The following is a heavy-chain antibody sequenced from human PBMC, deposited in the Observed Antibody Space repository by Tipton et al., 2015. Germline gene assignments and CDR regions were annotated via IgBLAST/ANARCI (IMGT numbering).Heavy chain of an antibody. V-gene: IGHV4-59*05. D-gene: IGHD1-7*01. CDR2: VDYSGST. CDR1: GFTVSSDY. CDR3: ARRGTAGQQHYYYALDV. Sequence: LRLSCAASGFTVSSDYMSWVRQAPGKGLEWIGSVDYSGSTHYTPSLKRRLTISVGTSKNQFSLSLRSVTAADTAVYFCARRGTAGQQHYYYALDVWGQGTTVIVSS. J-gene: IGHJ6*02.